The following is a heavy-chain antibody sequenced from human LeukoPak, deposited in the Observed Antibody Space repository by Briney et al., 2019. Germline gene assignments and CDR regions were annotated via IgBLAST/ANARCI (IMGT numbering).Heavy chain of an antibody. V-gene: IGHV4-34*01. J-gene: IGHJ4*02. D-gene: IGHD3-16*02. CDR3: AREKITYDYVWGSYRPYYFDY. CDR2: INHSGGT. CDR1: GGSFSGYY. Sequence: SETLSLTCAVYGGSFSGYYWSWIRQPPGKGLEWIGEINHSGGTNYNPSLKSRVTISVDTSKNQFYLKLSSVTAADTAVYYCAREKITYDYVWGSYRPYYFDYWGQGTLVTVSS.